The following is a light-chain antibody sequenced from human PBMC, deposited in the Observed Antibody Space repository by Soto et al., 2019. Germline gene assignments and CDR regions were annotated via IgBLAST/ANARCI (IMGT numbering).Light chain of an antibody. V-gene: IGLV2-11*01. CDR1: SSDVGGYNY. CDR2: DVN. CDR3: CSYAGSYTFGVI. Sequence: QSALTQPRSVSGSPGQSITISCTGTSSDVGGYNYVSWYQHHPGKDPKLMISDVNRRPSGVPDRFSGSKSGNTASLTISGLQAEDEADYYCCSYAGSYTFGVIFGGGTKLTV. J-gene: IGLJ2*01.